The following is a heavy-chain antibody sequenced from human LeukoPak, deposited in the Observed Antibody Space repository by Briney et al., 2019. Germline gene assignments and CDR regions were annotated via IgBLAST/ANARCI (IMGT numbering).Heavy chain of an antibody. CDR3: ARGRGYSSSWLDY. CDR1: GYSFSTYT. Sequence: GASVKVSCKASGYSFSTYTMHWVRQAPGQRLEWMGWINAGNGNTKYSQKFQGRVTITRDTSASTAYMELSSLRSEDTAVYYRARGRGYSSSWLDYWGQGTLVTVSS. V-gene: IGHV1-3*01. D-gene: IGHD6-13*01. CDR2: INAGNGNT. J-gene: IGHJ4*02.